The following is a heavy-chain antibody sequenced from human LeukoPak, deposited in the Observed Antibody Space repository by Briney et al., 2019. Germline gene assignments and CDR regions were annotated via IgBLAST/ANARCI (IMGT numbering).Heavy chain of an antibody. CDR2: IGVGGST. V-gene: IGHV3-23*01. CDR1: GLTFNNSA. CDR3: AKDGDYYYDSSGPNNWFDP. D-gene: IGHD3-22*01. Sequence: QPGGSLRLSCAASGLTFNNSAMRWVRQAPGKGLEWVSTIGVGGSTFYADSVRGRFTISRDNSKNTLHLQMNSLRAEDTALYYCAKDGDYYYDSSGPNNWFDPWGQGTLVTVSS. J-gene: IGHJ5*02.